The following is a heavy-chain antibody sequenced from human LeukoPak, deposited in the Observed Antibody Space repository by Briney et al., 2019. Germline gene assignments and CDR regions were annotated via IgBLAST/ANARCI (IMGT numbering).Heavy chain of an antibody. D-gene: IGHD4-17*01. J-gene: IGHJ4*02. CDR1: GFTFSSYG. CDR3: ARGKYGDLTTYNYLDY. V-gene: IGHV3-30*03. Sequence: GGSLRLSCAASGFTFSSYGMHWVRQAPGKGLEWVSVISSDGSNTYYADSVKGRFTLSRDISKNTLYLQMNRLRAEDTAVYYCARGKYGDLTTYNYLDYWGQGTLVTVSS. CDR2: ISSDGSNT.